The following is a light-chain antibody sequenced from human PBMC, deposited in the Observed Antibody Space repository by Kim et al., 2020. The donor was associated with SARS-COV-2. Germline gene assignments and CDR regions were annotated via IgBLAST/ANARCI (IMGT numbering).Light chain of an antibody. CDR3: HQYDDFT. Sequence: LSASVGDSVTITCRTDQDSNNYLNLYQHTPGKVPNLLIYDASNLEKGVPSRFSGSGSGTHFTLTISGLRPEDVGTYYCHQYDDFTFGGGTRVDIK. CDR2: DAS. J-gene: IGKJ4*01. CDR1: QDSNNY. V-gene: IGKV1-33*01.